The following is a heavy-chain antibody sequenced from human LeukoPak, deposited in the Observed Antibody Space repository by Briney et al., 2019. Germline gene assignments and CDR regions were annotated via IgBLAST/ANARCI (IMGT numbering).Heavy chain of an antibody. J-gene: IGHJ4*02. CDR2: ISYDGSNK. Sequence: AGGSLRLSCAASGFTFSSYGMHWVRQAPGKGLEWVAVISYDGSNKYYADSVKGRFTISRDNSKNTLYLQMNSLRAEDTAVYYCAEDHEGYYFDYWGQGTLVTVSS. V-gene: IGHV3-30*18. CDR3: AEDHEGYYFDY. CDR1: GFTFSSYG.